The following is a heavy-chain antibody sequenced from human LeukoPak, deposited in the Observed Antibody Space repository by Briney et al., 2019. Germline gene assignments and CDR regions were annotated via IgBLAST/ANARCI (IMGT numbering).Heavy chain of an antibody. J-gene: IGHJ4*02. CDR1: GYTFTSYG. D-gene: IGHD3-22*01. V-gene: IGHV1-18*01. CDR2: ISAYNGNT. CDR3: AREWDYYDSSGYFNGYFDY. Sequence: ASVKVSCKASGYTFTSYGISWVRQAPGQGLEWMGWISAYNGNTNYAQKLQGRVTMTTDTSTSTAYMELRSLRSDDTAVYYCAREWDYYDSSGYFNGYFDYWGQGTLVTVSS.